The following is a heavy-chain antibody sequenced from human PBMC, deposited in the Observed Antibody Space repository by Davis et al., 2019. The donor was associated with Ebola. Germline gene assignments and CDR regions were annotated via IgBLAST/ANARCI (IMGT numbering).Heavy chain of an antibody. CDR1: ASTFSAYW. CDR2: IYPDDSET. J-gene: IGHJ4*02. Sequence: GESLKISCQGSASTFSAYWIAWVRQLPGRGLEWMGLIYPDDSETRYNPSFEGQVTISADKSLSTAFLQWTSLKASDTATYFCARVQADMVTDFWGQGTPVTVP. CDR3: ARVQADMVTDF. V-gene: IGHV5-51*06. D-gene: IGHD5-18*01.